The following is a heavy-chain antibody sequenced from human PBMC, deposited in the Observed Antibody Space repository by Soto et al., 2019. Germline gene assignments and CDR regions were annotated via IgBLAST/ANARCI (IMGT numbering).Heavy chain of an antibody. J-gene: IGHJ6*02. CDR2: IIPIFGTA. Sequence: SVKVSCKASGGTFSSYAISWVRQAPGQGLEWMGGIIPIFGTANYAQKFQGRVTITADKSTSTAYMELSSLRSEDTAVYYCARDLQPFGVVILRYGMDVWGQGTTVTVSS. V-gene: IGHV1-69*06. CDR1: GGTFSSYA. CDR3: ARDLQPFGVVILRYGMDV. D-gene: IGHD3-3*01.